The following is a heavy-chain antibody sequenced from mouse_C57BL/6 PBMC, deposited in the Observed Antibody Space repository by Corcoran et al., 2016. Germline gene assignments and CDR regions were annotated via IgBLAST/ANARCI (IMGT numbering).Heavy chain of an antibody. Sequence: QIQLVQSGPELKKPGETVKISCKASGYTFTTYGMSWVKQAPGKGLKWMGWINTHSGVPTYADDFKGRFAFSLETSASTAYLQINNLKNEDTATYFCARGVITTVVATGNAMDYWGQGTSVTVSS. CDR1: GYTFTTYG. CDR3: ARGVITTVVATGNAMDY. J-gene: IGHJ4*01. D-gene: IGHD1-1*01. CDR2: INTHSGVP. V-gene: IGHV9-3*01.